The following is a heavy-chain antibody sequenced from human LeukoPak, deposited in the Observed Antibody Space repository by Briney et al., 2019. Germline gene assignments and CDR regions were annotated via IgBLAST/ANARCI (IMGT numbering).Heavy chain of an antibody. D-gene: IGHD3-22*01. CDR1: GFTFSSYG. V-gene: IGHV3-30*18. Sequence: PGRSLRLSCAASGFTFSSYGMHWVRQAPGKGLEWVAVISYDGSNKYYADSVKGRFTISRDNSKNTLYRQMNSLRAEDTAVYYCAKSEHYYDSSGYLGLSGPFDYWGQGTLVTVSS. CDR2: ISYDGSNK. J-gene: IGHJ4*02. CDR3: AKSEHYYDSSGYLGLSGPFDY.